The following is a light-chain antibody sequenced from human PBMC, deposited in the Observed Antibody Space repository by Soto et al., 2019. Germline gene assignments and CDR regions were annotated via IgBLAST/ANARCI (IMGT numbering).Light chain of an antibody. Sequence: QPVLTQSPSASASLGASVKLTCTLSSGHSSYAIAWHQQQPEKGPRYLMKVNRDGSHTKGDGIPDRFSGSSSGAERYLTISSLQSEDEAVYYCQTWGTGIRVFGGGTQLTV. V-gene: IGLV4-69*01. CDR2: VNRDGSH. CDR1: SGHSSYA. CDR3: QTWGTGIRV. J-gene: IGLJ3*02.